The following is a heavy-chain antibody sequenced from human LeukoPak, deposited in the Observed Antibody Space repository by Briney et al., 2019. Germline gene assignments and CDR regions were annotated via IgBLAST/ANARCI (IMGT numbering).Heavy chain of an antibody. J-gene: IGHJ4*02. V-gene: IGHV3-7*01. CDR3: AREYYDFWSGYLNYFDY. CDR2: IKQDGSEK. D-gene: IGHD3-3*01. Sequence: PGGSLRLSCAASGFTFSSYWMSWVRQAPGKGLEWVANIKQDGSEKYYVDSVKGRFTISRDNAKNSLYLQMNSLRAEDTAVYYCAREYYDFWSGYLNYFDYWGQGTLVTVSS. CDR1: GFTFSSYW.